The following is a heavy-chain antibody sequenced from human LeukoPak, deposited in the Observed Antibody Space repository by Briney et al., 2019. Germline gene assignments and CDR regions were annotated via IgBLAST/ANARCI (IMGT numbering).Heavy chain of an antibody. CDR3: ARVLYSSSWQDNYWYFDL. V-gene: IGHV3-11*01. CDR1: GFTFSDYY. CDR2: ISSSGSTI. D-gene: IGHD6-13*01. J-gene: IGHJ2*01. Sequence: PGGSLRLSCAASGFTFSDYYMSWIRQAPGKGLEWVSYISSSGSTIYYADSVKGRFTISRDNAKNSLYLQMNSLRAEDTAVYYCARVLYSSSWQDNYWYFDLWGRGTLVTVSS.